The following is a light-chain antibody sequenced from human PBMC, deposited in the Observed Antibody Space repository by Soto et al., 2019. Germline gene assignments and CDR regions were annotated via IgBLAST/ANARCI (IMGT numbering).Light chain of an antibody. CDR1: QSVSSSY. V-gene: IGKV3-20*01. J-gene: IGKJ5*01. CDR2: GAS. Sequence: EIVLTQSPGTLSLSPGERATLSCRASQSVSSSYLAWYQRKPGQAPRLLIYGASTRATSIPDRFSGSGSGTDFTLTISRLEPEDFAVYYCQQYGNSPITFGQGTRLEIK. CDR3: QQYGNSPIT.